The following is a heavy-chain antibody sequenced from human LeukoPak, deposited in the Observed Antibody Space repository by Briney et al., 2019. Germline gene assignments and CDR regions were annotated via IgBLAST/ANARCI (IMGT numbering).Heavy chain of an antibody. CDR1: GFTFRNYD. CDR2: TNYDGSDR. J-gene: IGHJ4*02. V-gene: IGHV3-30*02. CDR3: AKDLPDRYSLEY. D-gene: IGHD2-15*01. Sequence: PGGSLRLSCAASGFTFRNYDMYWVRQAPGKGLEWVAFTNYDGSDRCYADSVKGRFTVSRDNPKNTLYLQMNSLRTEDTAVYYCAKDLPDRYSLEYWGQGTMVTVPS.